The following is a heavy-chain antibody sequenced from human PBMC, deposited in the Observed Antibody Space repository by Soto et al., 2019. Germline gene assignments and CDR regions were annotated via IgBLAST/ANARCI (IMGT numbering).Heavy chain of an antibody. CDR1: GFTFSSYS. Sequence: PGGSLRLSCAASGFTFSSYSMNWVRQAPGKGLEWVSYISSSSSTIYYADSVKGRFTISRDNAKNSLYLQMNSLRDEDTAVYYCARGLIITIFGVVIISHDDHYGMDVWGQGTTVTVSS. D-gene: IGHD3-3*01. CDR2: ISSSSSTI. V-gene: IGHV3-48*02. CDR3: ARGLIITIFGVVIISHDDHYGMDV. J-gene: IGHJ6*02.